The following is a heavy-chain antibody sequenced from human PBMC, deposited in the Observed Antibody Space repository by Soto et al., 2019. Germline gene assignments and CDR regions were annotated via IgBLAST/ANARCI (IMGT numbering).Heavy chain of an antibody. Sequence: EVQLLESGGDLVQPGGSLRLSCAASGFTFSSYTMNWVRQAPGKGLEWVSTFVSSTGSTFYADSVEGRFTISKDDXKXXPYLQMNSLRAEDTAVYYCAKRHTTVPTPANYFDYWGQGTLVTVSS. CDR3: AKRHTTVPTPANYFDY. J-gene: IGHJ4*02. D-gene: IGHD1-1*01. V-gene: IGHV3-23*01. CDR1: GFTFSSYT. CDR2: FVSSTGST.